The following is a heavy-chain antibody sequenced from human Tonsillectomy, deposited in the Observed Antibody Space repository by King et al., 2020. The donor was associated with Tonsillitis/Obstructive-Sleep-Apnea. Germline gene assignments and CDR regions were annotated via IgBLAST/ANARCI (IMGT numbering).Heavy chain of an antibody. D-gene: IGHD1-26*01. V-gene: IGHV4-59*08. Sequence: QLQDSGPGLVKPSETLSLTCTVSGGSISSYYWSWIRQPPGKGLEWIGYIYYSGSTNYNPSLKSRVTISVDTSKNQFSLKLSSVTAADTAVYYCASHIVGAYYFDYWGQGTLVTVSS. CDR2: IYYSGST. CDR1: GGSISSYY. CDR3: ASHIVGAYYFDY. J-gene: IGHJ4*02.